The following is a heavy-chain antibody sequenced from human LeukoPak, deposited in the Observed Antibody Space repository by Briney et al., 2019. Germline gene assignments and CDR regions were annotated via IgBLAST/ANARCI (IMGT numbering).Heavy chain of an antibody. V-gene: IGHV4-34*12. CDR2: IIHSGST. CDR1: GGSFSGNY. J-gene: IGHJ4*02. CDR3: ASGRYYESSGYLATYYFDY. Sequence: PSETLSLTCAVYGGSFSGNYWSWIRQPPGKGLEWIGEIIHSGSTNYNPSLKSRVTISVDTSKNQFPLKMSSVTAADAAVYDCASGRYYESSGYLATYYFDYWGQGTLVTVSS. D-gene: IGHD3-22*01.